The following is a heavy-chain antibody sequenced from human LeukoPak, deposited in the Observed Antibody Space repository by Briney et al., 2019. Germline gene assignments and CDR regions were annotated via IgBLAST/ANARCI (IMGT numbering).Heavy chain of an antibody. J-gene: IGHJ4*02. Sequence: ASVKVSCKASGGTFSSYTISWVRQAPGQGLEWMGRTIPILGIANYAQKFRGRVTITADKSTSTAYMELSSLRSEDTAVYYCARGWYNWNEGFDYWGQGTLVTVSS. CDR3: ARGWYNWNEGFDY. D-gene: IGHD1-1*01. CDR1: GGTFSSYT. CDR2: TIPILGIA. V-gene: IGHV1-69*02.